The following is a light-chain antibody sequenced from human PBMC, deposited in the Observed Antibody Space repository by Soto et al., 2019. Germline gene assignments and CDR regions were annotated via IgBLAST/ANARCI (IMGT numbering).Light chain of an antibody. CDR2: GAS. Sequence: VVLTQSPATLSLSPGERATLSCRASQNVRTFLDWYQQKPGQAPRLLIYGASNRATGIPARFSGSGSGTDFTLTISGLEPEDFAVYYCQQHSHWPPWTFGQGTRVEIQ. CDR1: QNVRTF. J-gene: IGKJ1*01. V-gene: IGKV3-11*01. CDR3: QQHSHWPPWT.